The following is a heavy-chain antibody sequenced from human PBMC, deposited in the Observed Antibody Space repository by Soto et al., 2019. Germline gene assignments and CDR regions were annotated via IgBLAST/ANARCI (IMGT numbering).Heavy chain of an antibody. Sequence: QVQLVQSGAEVKKPGSSVKVSCKASGGTFSSYAISWVRQAPGQGLEWMGGIIPIFGTANYAQKFQGRVTITADESTRTAYMERSSLRSEDTAVYYCATHSLGYCISTSCYGYYYGMDVWGQGTTVTVSS. CDR2: IIPIFGTA. CDR3: ATHSLGYCISTSCYGYYYGMDV. CDR1: GGTFSSYA. V-gene: IGHV1-69*12. D-gene: IGHD2-2*01. J-gene: IGHJ6*02.